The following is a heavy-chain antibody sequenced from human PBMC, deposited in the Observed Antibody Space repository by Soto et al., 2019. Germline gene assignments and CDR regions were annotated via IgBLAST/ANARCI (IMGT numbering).Heavy chain of an antibody. D-gene: IGHD2-15*01. CDR2: ISGSGGST. Sequence: GGSLRLSCAASGFTFSSYAMSWVRQAPGKGLEWVSAISGSGGSTYYADSVKGRFTISRDNSKNTLYLQMNSLRAEDTAVYYCARQTLGYCSGGSCYLFDYWGQGTLVTVSS. CDR3: ARQTLGYCSGGSCYLFDY. V-gene: IGHV3-23*01. J-gene: IGHJ4*02. CDR1: GFTFSSYA.